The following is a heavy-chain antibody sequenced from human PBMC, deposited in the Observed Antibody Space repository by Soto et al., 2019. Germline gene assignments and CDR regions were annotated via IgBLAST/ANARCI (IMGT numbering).Heavy chain of an antibody. CDR3: ARARDYDFWSGYYTPSWFDP. CDR2: IFSNDEK. V-gene: IGHV2-26*01. CDR1: GFSLSNARMG. D-gene: IGHD3-3*01. Sequence: QVTLKESGPVLVKPTETLTLTCTVSGFSLSNARMGVSWIRQPPGKALEWLAHIFSNDEKSYSTSLKSRLTISKDTSKSQVVLTMTNMDPVDTATYYCARARDYDFWSGYYTPSWFDPWGQGTLVTVSS. J-gene: IGHJ5*02.